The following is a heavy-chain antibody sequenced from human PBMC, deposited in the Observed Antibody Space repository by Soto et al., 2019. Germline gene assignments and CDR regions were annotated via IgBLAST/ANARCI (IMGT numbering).Heavy chain of an antibody. Sequence: QVHLVQSGAEVKKPGASVKVSCKGSGYTFTSYGITWVRKAPGQGLEWMGWISAHNGNTDYAQKLQGRVTVTRDTSTSTAYMELRNLRSDDTAVYYCARGRYGDYWGQGALVTASS. J-gene: IGHJ4*02. CDR3: ARGRYGDY. V-gene: IGHV1-18*01. CDR1: GYTFTSYG. D-gene: IGHD1-1*01. CDR2: ISAHNGNT.